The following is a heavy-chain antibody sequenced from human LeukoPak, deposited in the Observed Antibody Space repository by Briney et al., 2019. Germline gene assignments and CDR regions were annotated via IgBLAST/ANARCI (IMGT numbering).Heavy chain of an antibody. CDR3: AKELSWNGYTYGFDY. V-gene: IGHV3-23*01. CDR2: ISGSGDRT. D-gene: IGHD5-18*01. CDR1: GFTFRTNA. Sequence: PGGSLRLSCAASGFTFRTNAMSWARQAPGKGLEWVSAISGSGDRTYYVDSVKGRFTISRDNSKNTLYLQMNSLRAEDTAVYYCAKELSWNGYTYGFDYWGQGTRVTVSS. J-gene: IGHJ4*02.